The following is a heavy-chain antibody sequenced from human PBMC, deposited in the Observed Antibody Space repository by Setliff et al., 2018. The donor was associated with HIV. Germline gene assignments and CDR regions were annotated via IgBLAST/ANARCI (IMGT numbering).Heavy chain of an antibody. CDR3: ARDTWGINDYGDKDRSDY. J-gene: IGHJ4*02. CDR1: GFTFSDYY. CDR2: IQHSGRI. Sequence: PGGSLRLSCAASGFTFSDYYMSWIRQAPGKGLEWIGEIQHSGRINYNPSLRSRVTISVDTSKNQFSLKLSSVTAADTAVYYCARDTWGINDYGDKDRSDYWGQGALVTVSS. V-gene: IGHV4-34*01. D-gene: IGHD4-17*01.